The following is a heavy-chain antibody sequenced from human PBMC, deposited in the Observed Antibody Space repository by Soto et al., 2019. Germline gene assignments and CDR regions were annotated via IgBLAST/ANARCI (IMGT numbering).Heavy chain of an antibody. CDR1: GFTFSNYG. CDR2: ISYDGTHK. D-gene: IGHD1-20*01. J-gene: IGHJ4*02. CDR3: AKDPNWNLSPGDDY. V-gene: IGHV3-30*18. Sequence: QVQLVESGGGVVQPGRSLRLSCAASGFTFSNYGMHWVRQAPGMGLEWVAVISYDGTHKYHAASVKGRFTISRDNSKNTLSLHMNSLTPEDTAVYYFAKDPNWNLSPGDDYWGQGTVVHVSS.